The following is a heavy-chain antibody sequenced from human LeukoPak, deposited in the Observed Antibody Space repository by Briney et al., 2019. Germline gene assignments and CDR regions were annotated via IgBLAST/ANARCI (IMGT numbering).Heavy chain of an antibody. D-gene: IGHD3-3*01. CDR3: ARGPLGFAYYYYMDV. CDR2: IYYSGST. Sequence: SQTLSLTCTVSGGSISSGDYYWSWIRQPPGKGLEWIGYIYYSGSTNYNPSLKSRVTISVDTSKNQFSLKLSSVTAADTAVYYCARGPLGFAYYYYMDVWGKGTTVTVSS. J-gene: IGHJ6*03. CDR1: GGSISSGDYY. V-gene: IGHV4-61*08.